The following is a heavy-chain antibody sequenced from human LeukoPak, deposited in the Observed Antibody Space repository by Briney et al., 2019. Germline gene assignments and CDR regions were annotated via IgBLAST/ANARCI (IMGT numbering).Heavy chain of an antibody. CDR3: ARIASRWLLHPFDY. Sequence: GESLKISCKGSGYSFTNYLIGWVRQMPGEGLEWMGIIYPGDSDTRYSPSFQGQVTISADKSISTAYLQWSSLKASDTAMYYCARIASRWLLHPFDYWGQGTLVTVSS. CDR2: IYPGDSDT. V-gene: IGHV5-51*01. D-gene: IGHD3-22*01. CDR1: GYSFTNYL. J-gene: IGHJ4*02.